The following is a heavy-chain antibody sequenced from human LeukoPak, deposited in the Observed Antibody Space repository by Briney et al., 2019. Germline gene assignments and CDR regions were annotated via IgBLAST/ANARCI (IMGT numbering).Heavy chain of an antibody. Sequence: GGSLRLSCAASGFTFSSYSMNWVRQAPGKGLEWVSYISSSSSTIYYADSVKGRFTISRDNAKNSLYLQMNSLRAEDTAVYYCAREREGYCSGGSCYSYAFDIWGQGTMVTVSS. D-gene: IGHD2-15*01. J-gene: IGHJ3*02. CDR1: GFTFSSYS. CDR2: ISSSSSTI. CDR3: AREREGYCSGGSCYSYAFDI. V-gene: IGHV3-48*04.